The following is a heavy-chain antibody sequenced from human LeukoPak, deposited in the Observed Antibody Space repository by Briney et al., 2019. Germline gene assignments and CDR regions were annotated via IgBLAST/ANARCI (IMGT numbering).Heavy chain of an antibody. CDR2: IRYDGSNK. D-gene: IGHD1-26*01. J-gene: IGHJ4*02. CDR1: GFTFSSYW. CDR3: AKDRGELLDY. V-gene: IGHV3-30*02. Sequence: GGSLRLSCAASGFTFSSYWMSWVRQAPGKGLEWVAFIRYDGSNKYYADSVKGRFTISRDNSKNTLYLQMNSLRAEDTAVYYCAKDRGELLDYWGQGTLVTVSS.